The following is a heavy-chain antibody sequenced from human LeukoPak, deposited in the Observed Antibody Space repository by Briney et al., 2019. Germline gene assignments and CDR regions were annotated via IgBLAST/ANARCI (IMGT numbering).Heavy chain of an antibody. J-gene: IGHJ4*02. D-gene: IGHD6-25*01. CDR2: SGWTGIGT. CDR3: VRSRAASLGYFDS. Sequence: QPGGSLRLSCAVSGFTFNDYALHWVRQVPGKGLQWVSFSGWTGIGTDYVDSVKGRFTISRDNSKNSLYLQMNSLRSGDTALYYCVRSRAASLGYFDSWGQGTLVTVSS. CDR1: GFTFNDYA. V-gene: IGHV3-43D*03.